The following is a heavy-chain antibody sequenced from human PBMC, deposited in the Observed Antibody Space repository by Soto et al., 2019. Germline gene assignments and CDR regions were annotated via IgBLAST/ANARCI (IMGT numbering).Heavy chain of an antibody. CDR2: IYYSGAT. D-gene: IGHD5-12*01. V-gene: IGHV4-31*03. CDR3: AREGSVASRPAFDY. J-gene: IGHJ4*02. CDR1: GGSISSENSY. Sequence: SETLSLTCTVSGGSISSENSYWSWIRQHPEKGLEWIGYIYYSGATDYNPSLKTRLTISIDTSNNQFSLNLRSVTAADTAVYYCAREGSVASRPAFDYWGQGTLVTVSS.